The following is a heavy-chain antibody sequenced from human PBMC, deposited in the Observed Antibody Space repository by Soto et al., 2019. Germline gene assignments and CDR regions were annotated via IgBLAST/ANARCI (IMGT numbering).Heavy chain of an antibody. CDR3: ARGSATVTLDY. CDR2: IYPGDSDT. CDR1: GYSFTSYW. J-gene: IGHJ4*02. D-gene: IGHD4-17*01. Sequence: GESLKISCKGSGYSFTSYWIGWVRQVPGKGLEWMVIIYPGDSDTRYRPSFQGQVTISADKSISTAYLQWSSLKALDTAMYYCARGSATVTLDYWGQGTLVTVSS. V-gene: IGHV5-51*01.